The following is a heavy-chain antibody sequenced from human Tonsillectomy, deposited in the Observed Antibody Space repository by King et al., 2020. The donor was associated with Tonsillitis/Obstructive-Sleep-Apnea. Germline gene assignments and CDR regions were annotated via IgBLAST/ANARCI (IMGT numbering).Heavy chain of an antibody. V-gene: IGHV3-64D*06. J-gene: IGHJ4*02. CDR1: GFTFSNYD. CDR3: VTVRAARTRDFDY. D-gene: IGHD6-25*01. CDR2: ISGNGVGT. Sequence: QLVQSGGGLVQPGGSLRLSCSASGFTFSNYDMYWVRQTPGKGLEYVSSISGNGVGTYYADFVKGRFIISRDNSKNRLYLQMSSLRADDTSVYYCVTVRAARTRDFDYWGQGTLVTVSS.